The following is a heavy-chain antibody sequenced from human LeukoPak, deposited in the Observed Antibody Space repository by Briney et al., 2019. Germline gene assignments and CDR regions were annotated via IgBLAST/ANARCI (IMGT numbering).Heavy chain of an antibody. CDR2: SDTEGPST. D-gene: IGHD5-24*01. CDR3: ARDSYNNVDY. V-gene: IGHV3-74*01. J-gene: IGHJ4*02. Sequence: GGSLRLSCAASGFTFSAYWMHWVRQAPGQGLVWVSRSDTEGPSTHYADSVQGRFTVSRDNAKNTVYLQMNSLRAEDTAVYYCARDSYNNVDYLGQGTLVTVSS. CDR1: GFTFSAYW.